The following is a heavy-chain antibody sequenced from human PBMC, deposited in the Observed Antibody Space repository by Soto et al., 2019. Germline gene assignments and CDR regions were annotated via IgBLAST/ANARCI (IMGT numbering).Heavy chain of an antibody. J-gene: IGHJ4*02. CDR1: GYXFISYV. CDR2: IDPSDSYT. CDR3: TKQGGQQPIDD. Sequence: EXLKISYMSSGYXFISYVSNWMRQKPGKGLEWMGRIDPSDSYTNYSPSFQGHVTISADKSISTAYLKWSRMKASDIAMYYCTKQGGQQPIDDWAQATLGPVS. D-gene: IGHD3-16*01. V-gene: IGHV5-10-1*01.